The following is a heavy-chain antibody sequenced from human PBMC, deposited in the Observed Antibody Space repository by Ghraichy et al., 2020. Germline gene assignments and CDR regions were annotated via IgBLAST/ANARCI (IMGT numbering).Heavy chain of an antibody. J-gene: IGHJ4*02. D-gene: IGHD2-2*01. Sequence: SVKVSCKASGGTFSSYAISWVRQAPGQGLEWMGGIIPIFGTANYAEKFQGRVTITADKSTSTAYMELSSLRSEDTAVYYCARGSSDCSSISCPFDYWGQGTLVTVSS. CDR2: IIPIFGTA. CDR3: ARGSSDCSSISCPFDY. V-gene: IGHV1-69*06. CDR1: GGTFSSYA.